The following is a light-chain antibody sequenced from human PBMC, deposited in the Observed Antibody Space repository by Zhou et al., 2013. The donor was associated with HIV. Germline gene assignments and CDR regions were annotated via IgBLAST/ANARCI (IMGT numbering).Light chain of an antibody. Sequence: AIRMTQSPSSLSASTGDRVTITCRASQDVSSHLAWYQQKPGKAPRLLIYAASTLQSGVPSRFSGSGSGTDFTLTISSLQPEDFATYFCQQSNSFPFTFGPGTKVDIK. CDR3: QQSNSFPFT. J-gene: IGKJ3*01. CDR1: QDVSSH. CDR2: AAS. V-gene: IGKV1-8*01.